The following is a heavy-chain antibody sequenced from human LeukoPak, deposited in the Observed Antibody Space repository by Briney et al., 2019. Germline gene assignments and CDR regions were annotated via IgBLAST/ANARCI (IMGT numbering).Heavy chain of an antibody. J-gene: IGHJ4*02. V-gene: IGHV3-74*01. Sequence: PGGSLRLSCAASGFTSSSYWMHWVRQVPGKGLVWVSRISGDGTARNYADSVKGRFTISRDDAKNTLYLQMNSLRAEDTAVYYCARESSGWFYLDYWGQGTLVTVSS. CDR1: GFTSSSYW. CDR2: ISGDGTAR. D-gene: IGHD6-19*01. CDR3: ARESSGWFYLDY.